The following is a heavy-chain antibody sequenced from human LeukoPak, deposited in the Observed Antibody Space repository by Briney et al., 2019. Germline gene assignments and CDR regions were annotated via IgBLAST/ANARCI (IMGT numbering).Heavy chain of an antibody. Sequence: SGTLSLTCTVSGGSISSYYWSWIRQPPGKGLEWIGYIYYSGSTNYNPSLKSRVTISVDTSKNQFSLKLSSVTAADTAVYYCARVEYSSSSGWFDPWGQGTLVTVSS. J-gene: IGHJ5*02. V-gene: IGHV4-59*01. CDR2: IYYSGST. D-gene: IGHD6-6*01. CDR1: GGSISSYY. CDR3: ARVEYSSSSGWFDP.